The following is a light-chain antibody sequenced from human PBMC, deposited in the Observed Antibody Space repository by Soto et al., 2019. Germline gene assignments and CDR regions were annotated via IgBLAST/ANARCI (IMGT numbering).Light chain of an antibody. CDR1: SSNIGTNT. V-gene: IGLV1-44*01. CDR3: AAWDDSLNGRV. CDR2: SNN. Sequence: QSVLTQPPSESGTPGQRVTISCSGSSSNIGTNTVNWYQQLPGTAPKLLIYSNNQRPSGVPDRFSGSKSGTSASLAISGLQSEDEADYYCAAWDDSLNGRVFGGGIQLTVL. J-gene: IGLJ3*02.